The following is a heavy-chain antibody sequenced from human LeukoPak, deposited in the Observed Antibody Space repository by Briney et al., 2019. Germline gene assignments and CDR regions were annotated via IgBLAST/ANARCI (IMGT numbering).Heavy chain of an antibody. CDR1: GFTFGDYA. CDR2: IRSKAYGGTT. J-gene: IGHJ6*02. Sequence: GRSLRLSCTASGFTFGDYAMSWFRQAPGKGLEWVGFIRSKAYGGTTEYAASVKGRFTISRDDSKNIAYLQMNSLKTEDTAVYYCTRTGDILTGYFYYYGMDVWGQGTTVTVSS. CDR3: TRTGDILTGYFYYYGMDV. D-gene: IGHD3-9*01. V-gene: IGHV3-49*03.